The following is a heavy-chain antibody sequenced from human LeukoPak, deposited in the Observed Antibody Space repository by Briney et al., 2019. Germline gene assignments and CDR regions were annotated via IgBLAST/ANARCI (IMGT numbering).Heavy chain of an antibody. CDR3: ATGSGSYPWDHYYYYGMDV. V-gene: IGHV1-2*04. D-gene: IGHD3-10*01. J-gene: IGHJ6*02. CDR1: GYTFTGYY. Sequence: ASVKVSCKASGYTFTGYYMHWVRQAPGQGLEWMGWINPNSGGTNYAQKFQGWVTMTRDTSISTAYMELSRLISDDTAVYYCATGSGSYPWDHYYYYGMDVWGQGTTVTVSS. CDR2: INPNSGGT.